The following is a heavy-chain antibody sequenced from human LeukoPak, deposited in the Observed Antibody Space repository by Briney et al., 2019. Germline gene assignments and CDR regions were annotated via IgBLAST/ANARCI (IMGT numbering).Heavy chain of an antibody. J-gene: IGHJ4*02. Sequence: SETLSLTCTVSGDSISTYYWSWIRQPPGKGLEWIGYIYYSGSANYNPSLQSRVTISVDMSKNQFSLKLSSVTAADTAVYYCARGAPSDSSGYRGPSFDYWGQGTLVTVSS. CDR1: GDSISTYY. CDR3: ARGAPSDSSGYRGPSFDY. V-gene: IGHV4-59*01. D-gene: IGHD3-22*01. CDR2: IYYSGSA.